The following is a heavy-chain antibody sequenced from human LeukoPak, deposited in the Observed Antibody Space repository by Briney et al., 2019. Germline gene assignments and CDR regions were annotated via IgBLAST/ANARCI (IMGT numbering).Heavy chain of an antibody. V-gene: IGHV1-18*01. CDR3: AADGGSGWPPGAFDI. CDR1: GYTFTSYG. CDR2: ISAYNGNT. D-gene: IGHD6-19*01. J-gene: IGHJ3*02. Sequence: ASVKVSCKASGYTFTSYGIGWVRQAPGQGLEWMGWISAYNGNTNYAQKPQGRVTMTTDTSTSTAYLELRSLRSDDTAVYYCAADGGSGWPPGAFDIWGQGTMVTVSS.